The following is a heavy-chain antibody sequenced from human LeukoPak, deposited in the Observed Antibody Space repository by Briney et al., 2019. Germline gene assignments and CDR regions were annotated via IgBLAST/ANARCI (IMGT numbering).Heavy chain of an antibody. J-gene: IGHJ4*02. CDR2: INAGNGNT. CDR1: GYTFTSYA. V-gene: IGHV1-3*01. CDR3: ARGLDTAMVDY. D-gene: IGHD5-18*01. Sequence: ASVKVSCKASGYTFTSYAMHWVRQAPGQRLEWMGWINAGNGNTKYSQKFQGRVTITRDTSTSTAYMELRSLRSDDTAVYYCARGLDTAMVDYWGQGTLVTVSS.